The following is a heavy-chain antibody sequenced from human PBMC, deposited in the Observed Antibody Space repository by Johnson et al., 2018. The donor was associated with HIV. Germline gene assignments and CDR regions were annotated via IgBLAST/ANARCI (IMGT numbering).Heavy chain of an antibody. CDR3: AETPGIAAAGTGYAFDI. CDR1: GFTVSSNY. D-gene: IGHD6-13*01. CDR2: IYSGGNT. V-gene: IGHV3-66*01. Sequence: MQLVESGGGLVQPGGSLRLSCAASGFTVSSNYMSWVRQAPGKGLEWVSVIYSGGNTYYADSVKGRFTISRDNSKNTLYLQMNSLRAEDTAVYYCAETPGIAAAGTGYAFDIWGQGTMVTVSS. J-gene: IGHJ3*02.